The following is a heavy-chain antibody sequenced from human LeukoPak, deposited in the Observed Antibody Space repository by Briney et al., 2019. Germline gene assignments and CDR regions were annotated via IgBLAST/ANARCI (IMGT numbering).Heavy chain of an antibody. Sequence: PSETLSLTCTVSGGSISSGSYYWSWIRQPAGKGLEWIGRIYTSGSTNYNPSLKSRVTISVDTSKNQFSLKLSSVTAADTAVYCCARADGYYYYGMDVWGQGTTVTVSS. D-gene: IGHD5-24*01. J-gene: IGHJ6*02. CDR3: ARADGYYYYGMDV. V-gene: IGHV4-61*02. CDR2: IYTSGST. CDR1: GGSISSGSYY.